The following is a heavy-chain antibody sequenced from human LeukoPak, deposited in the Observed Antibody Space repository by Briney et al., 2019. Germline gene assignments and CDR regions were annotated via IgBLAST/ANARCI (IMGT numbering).Heavy chain of an antibody. V-gene: IGHV4-39*01. CDR3: ARGDIVVVVAATPPRVGYYYYGMDV. D-gene: IGHD2-15*01. CDR2: IYYSWST. CDR1: GGSISSSSYY. J-gene: IGHJ6*02. Sequence: PSETLSLTCTVSGGSISSSSYYWGWIRQPPGKGLEWIGSIYYSWSTYYNPSLKSRVTISVDTSKDQFSLKLSSVTAADTAVYFSARGDIVVVVAATPPRVGYYYYGMDVWGQGTTVTVSS.